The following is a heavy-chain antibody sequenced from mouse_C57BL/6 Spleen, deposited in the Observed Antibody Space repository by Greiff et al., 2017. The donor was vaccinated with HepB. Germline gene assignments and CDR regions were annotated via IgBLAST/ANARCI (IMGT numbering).Heavy chain of an antibody. CDR2: IDTEDGDT. Sequence: EVQLQQSGAELVRPGASVKLSCTASGFNIKDYYMHWVKQRPEQGLEWIGRIDTEDGDTEYAPKFQGKATMTADTSSNTAYLQLSILTSEDTAVYYCTRGVTTGDYYAMDYWGQGTSVTVSS. D-gene: IGHD2-2*01. CDR3: TRGVTTGDYYAMDY. J-gene: IGHJ4*01. CDR1: GFNIKDYY. V-gene: IGHV14-1*01.